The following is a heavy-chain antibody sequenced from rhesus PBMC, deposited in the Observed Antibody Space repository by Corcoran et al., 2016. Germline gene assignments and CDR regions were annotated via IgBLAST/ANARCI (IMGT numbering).Heavy chain of an antibody. CDR2: IYWDDDK. CDR1: GFSLTTSGMG. CDR3: ARVRAAGDYFDY. Sequence: QVTLKESGPALVKPTQTLTLTCTFSGFSLTTSGMGVGWIRQPPGKALEWLALIYWDDDKRYSTSLKSRLTISKDTSKNQVVLTMTNMDPVDTATYYCARVRAAGDYFDYWGQGVLVTVSS. D-gene: IGHD6-25*01. J-gene: IGHJ4*01. V-gene: IGHV2-174*01.